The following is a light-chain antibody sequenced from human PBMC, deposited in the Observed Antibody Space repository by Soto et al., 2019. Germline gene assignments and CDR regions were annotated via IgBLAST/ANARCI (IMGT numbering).Light chain of an antibody. CDR2: SNN. J-gene: IGLJ3*02. CDR3: QSFDSSLSGWV. Sequence: QSVLTQPPSVSGAPGQRVTISCTGSSSNIGAGYDVHWYQQLPGTAPKLLIYSNNNRPSGVPDRFSGSKSGTSASLALTGLHAEDEADYYCQSFDSSLSGWVFGGGTKLTVL. V-gene: IGLV1-40*01. CDR1: SSNIGAGYD.